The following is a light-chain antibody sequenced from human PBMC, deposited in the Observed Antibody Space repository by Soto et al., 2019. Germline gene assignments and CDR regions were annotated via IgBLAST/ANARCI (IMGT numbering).Light chain of an antibody. CDR2: DVT. Sequence: QSALTQPASVSGSPGQSITISCTGTSSDIGASNYVSWYQQHPGPAPKLMISDVTNRPSGISDRFSGSKSGNTASLTISGLQAEDEADYYCYSWNSNSDTHYVFGTGTKLTVL. V-gene: IGLV2-14*03. CDR3: YSWNSNSDTHYV. J-gene: IGLJ1*01. CDR1: SSDIGASNY.